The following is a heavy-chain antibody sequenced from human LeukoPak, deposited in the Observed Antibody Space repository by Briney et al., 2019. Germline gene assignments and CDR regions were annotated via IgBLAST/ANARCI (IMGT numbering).Heavy chain of an antibody. V-gene: IGHV1-69*05. CDR3: ASGFGELLEDYFDY. CDR1: GGTFSSYA. CDR2: IIPIFGTA. J-gene: IGHJ4*02. D-gene: IGHD3-10*01. Sequence: SVKVSCKASGGTFSSYAISWVRQAPGQGLEWMGRIIPIFGTANYAQKFQGRVTITTDESTSTAYMELSSLRSEDTAVYYCASGFGELLEDYFDYWGQGTLVAVSS.